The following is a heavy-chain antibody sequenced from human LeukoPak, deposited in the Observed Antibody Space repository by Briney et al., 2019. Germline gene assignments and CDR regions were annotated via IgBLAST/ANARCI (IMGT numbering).Heavy chain of an antibody. CDR2: IYDSGST. CDR1: GASIRSGDYY. J-gene: IGHJ3*02. Sequence: SETLSLTCTVSGASIRSGDYYWSWIRQPPGKGLEWIGYIYDSGSTYYNPSLKSRITISVDTSENRFSLELSSVTATDTAVYYCARDCSGGSCYGAFDIWGQGTMVTVSS. V-gene: IGHV4-30-4*01. CDR3: ARDCSGGSCYGAFDI. D-gene: IGHD2-15*01.